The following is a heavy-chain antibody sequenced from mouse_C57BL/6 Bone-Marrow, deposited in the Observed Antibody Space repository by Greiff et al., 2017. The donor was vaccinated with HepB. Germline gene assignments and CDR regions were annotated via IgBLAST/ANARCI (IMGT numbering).Heavy chain of an antibody. Sequence: QVQLQQSGAELVMPGASVKLSCKASGYTFTSYWMHWVKQRPGQGLEWIGEIDPSDSYTNYNQKFKGKSTLTVDKSSSTAYMQLSSLTSEDSAVYYCARGGIYYGSFDYWGQGTTLTVSS. V-gene: IGHV1-69*01. J-gene: IGHJ2*01. CDR3: ARGGIYYGSFDY. CDR1: GYTFTSYW. D-gene: IGHD1-1*01. CDR2: IDPSDSYT.